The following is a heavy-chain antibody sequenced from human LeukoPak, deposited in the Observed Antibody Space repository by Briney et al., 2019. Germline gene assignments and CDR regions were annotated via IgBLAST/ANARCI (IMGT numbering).Heavy chain of an antibody. Sequence: SETLSLTCTVSGGSISSGSYYCSWIRQPAGKGLEWIGHSYTSGSTNYNPSLKSRVTISVDTSKNQFSLKLSSVSAADTAVYYCARDLRNWFDPWGQGTLVTVSS. CDR1: GGSISSGSYY. CDR3: ARDLRNWFDP. J-gene: IGHJ5*02. CDR2: SYTSGST. V-gene: IGHV4-61*09.